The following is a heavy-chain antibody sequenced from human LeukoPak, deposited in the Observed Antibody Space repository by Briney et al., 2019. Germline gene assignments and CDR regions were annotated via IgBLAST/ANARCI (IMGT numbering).Heavy chain of an antibody. V-gene: IGHV3-72*01. CDR3: ASDQRGYSYPFDF. D-gene: IGHD5-18*01. CDR1: GFSLSDHS. J-gene: IGHJ4*02. Sequence: GGSLRLSCAASGFSLSDHSMDWVRQAPGKGVEWVGRSRNKGERYTTEHAASVECSFTIPHDESKDSVYLELYSRKSEASAVCDCASDQRGYSYPFDFWGQGTRHTVP. CDR2: SRNKGERYTT.